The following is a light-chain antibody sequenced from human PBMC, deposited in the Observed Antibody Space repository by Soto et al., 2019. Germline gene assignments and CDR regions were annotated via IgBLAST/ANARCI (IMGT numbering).Light chain of an antibody. CDR3: QQYNNWPRT. CDR2: GAS. Sequence: EVVMTQSPDTLSVSPGERATLSCRASQSVSSNLAWYQQKLGQAPRLLIYGASTRATGISAKFSGSGSGTEFTLTISSLQSEDFAIYYCQQYNNWPRTFGQGTKVDNK. CDR1: QSVSSN. J-gene: IGKJ1*01. V-gene: IGKV3-15*01.